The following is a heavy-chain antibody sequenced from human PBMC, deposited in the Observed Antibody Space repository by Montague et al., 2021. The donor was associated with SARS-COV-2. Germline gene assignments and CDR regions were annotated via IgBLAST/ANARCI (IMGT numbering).Heavy chain of an antibody. CDR3: ASLGSPTYCGGDCYLRDYGLDV. D-gene: IGHD2-21*02. J-gene: IGHJ6*02. Sequence: SETLSLTCTVSGGSITSNAYYWSWIRQSPGKGLEWIGTIYYSGNTYSNPSLKSRLTISMDTSKSQVSLKINSVTAADTAVYFCASLGSPTYCGGDCYLRDYGLDVWGQGTRVTVSS. CDR2: IYYSGNT. V-gene: IGHV4-39*01. CDR1: GGSITSNAYY.